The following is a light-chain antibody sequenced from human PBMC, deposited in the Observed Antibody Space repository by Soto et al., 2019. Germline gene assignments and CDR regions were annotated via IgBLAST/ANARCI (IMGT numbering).Light chain of an antibody. CDR3: QQYDTLPVT. CDR2: DAS. CDR1: QDITTY. J-gene: IGKJ3*01. V-gene: IGKV1-33*01. Sequence: DIQMNHSTYSLSAYVGDGVTITCQASQDITTYFNWYQQKPGKAPNLLNYDASNLETGVPPRFSGSGSGTQFTFTISVLQPEDVATYYFQQYDTLPVTFSPG.